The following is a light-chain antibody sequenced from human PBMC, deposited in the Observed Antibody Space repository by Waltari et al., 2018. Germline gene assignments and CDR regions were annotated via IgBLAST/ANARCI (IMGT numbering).Light chain of an antibody. V-gene: IGLV1-40*01. CDR1: SSNIGAGYA. CDR2: DNN. CDR3: QSYDSSLSGSV. J-gene: IGLJ2*01. Sequence: QSVLTQPPSVSGAPGQRVTISCTGSSSNIGAGYAVHWYQQLPGTAPKLLIYDNNNRPSGVPDRFSGSKSGTSASLAITGLQAEDEADYYCQSYDSSLSGSVFGGGTKLTVL.